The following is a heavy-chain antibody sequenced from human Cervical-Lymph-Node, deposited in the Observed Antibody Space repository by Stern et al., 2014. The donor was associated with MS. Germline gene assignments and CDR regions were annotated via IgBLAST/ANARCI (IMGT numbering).Heavy chain of an antibody. Sequence: EVQLLESGGGLVKPGQSLRLSCAASGFSFSDAWMTWVRQAPGKGLEWVGRVKSKTDGGTTDYAAQVEDRFTISRDDSKSTLYLEMNTLKTEDTALYFCTTARRYPLYAFDIWGQGTVVTVSS. V-gene: IGHV3-15*01. J-gene: IGHJ3*02. CDR2: VKSKTDGGTT. CDR1: GFSFSDAW. D-gene: IGHD1-26*01. CDR3: TTARRYPLYAFDI.